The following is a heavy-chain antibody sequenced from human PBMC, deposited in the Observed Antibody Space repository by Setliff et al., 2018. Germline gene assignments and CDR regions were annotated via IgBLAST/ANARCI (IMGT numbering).Heavy chain of an antibody. CDR1: GGSFSTYY. V-gene: IGHV4-34*01. CDR3: ARDPSHDY. J-gene: IGHJ4*02. CDR2: IYYTTNG. Sequence: SETLSLTCAVYGGSFSTYYWIWIRQPPGKGLEWIGSIYYTTNGHYNPSLKSRVTMSVDTSKNQFSLKLSSVTAADTAVYYCARDPSHDYWGQGTLVTSPQ. D-gene: IGHD2-2*01.